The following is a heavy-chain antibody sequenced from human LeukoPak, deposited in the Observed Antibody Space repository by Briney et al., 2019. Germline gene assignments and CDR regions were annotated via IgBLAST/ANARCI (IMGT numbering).Heavy chain of an antibody. CDR1: GYSISSGYY. V-gene: IGHV4-38-2*02. J-gene: IGHJ1*01. CDR3: ARNYGDYSAYQH. D-gene: IGHD4-17*01. CDR2: IYHSGST. Sequence: PSETLSLTCTVSGYSISSGYYWGWIRQPPGKGLEWIGSIYHSGSTYYNPSLKSRVTISVDTSKNQFSLKLSSVTAADTAVYYCARNYGDYSAYQHWGQGTLVTVSS.